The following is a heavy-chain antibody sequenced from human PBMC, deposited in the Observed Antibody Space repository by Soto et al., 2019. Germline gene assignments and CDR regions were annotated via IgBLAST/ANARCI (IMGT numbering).Heavy chain of an antibody. CDR2: IYYSGST. CDR3: ARGRYCSGGSCYDAYYYYYMDV. J-gene: IGHJ6*03. V-gene: IGHV4-59*08. D-gene: IGHD2-15*01. Sequence: SETLSLTCTVSGGYISSYYWSWIRQPPGKGLEWIGYIYYSGSTNYNPSLKSRVTISVDTSKNQFSLKLSSVTAADTAVYYCARGRYCSGGSCYDAYYYYYMDVWGKGTTVTVSS. CDR1: GGYISSYY.